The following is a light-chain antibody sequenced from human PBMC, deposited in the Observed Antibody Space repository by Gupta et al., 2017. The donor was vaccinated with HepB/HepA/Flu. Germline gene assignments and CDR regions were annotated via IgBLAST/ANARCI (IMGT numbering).Light chain of an antibody. Sequence: QSLLTQPPSASGTPGQRVTISCSGTSSNIGSNTVNWYLQLPVAAPTLLIYSSDQRPSGVPDRFSGSKSGTSASLAIGGLQSEDEADYYCTSWDDSLSGHVVFGGGTKLTVL. CDR2: SSD. CDR3: TSWDDSLSGHVV. J-gene: IGLJ2*01. V-gene: IGLV1-44*01. CDR1: SSNIGSNT.